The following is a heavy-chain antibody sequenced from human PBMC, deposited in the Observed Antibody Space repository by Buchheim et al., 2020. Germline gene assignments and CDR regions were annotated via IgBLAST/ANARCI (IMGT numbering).Heavy chain of an antibody. CDR2: IFHSGST. Sequence: QVQLQESGPGLVKPSGTLSLTCAVSGGSISSNNWWHWVRKPPGKGLEWIGEIFHSGSTKYNPSLKSRVTISVDRSENQLSLRLTSVTAADTAVYYCTREIVGNTPSFDYWGQGTL. CDR3: TREIVGNTPSFDY. D-gene: IGHD2-21*01. V-gene: IGHV4-4*02. CDR1: GGSISSNNW. J-gene: IGHJ4*02.